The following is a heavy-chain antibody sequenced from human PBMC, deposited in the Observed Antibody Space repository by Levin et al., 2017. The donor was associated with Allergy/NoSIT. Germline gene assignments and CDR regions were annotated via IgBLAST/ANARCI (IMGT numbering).Heavy chain of an antibody. J-gene: IGHJ3*02. CDR1: GGAISSYY. D-gene: IGHD3-10*01. V-gene: IGHV4-4*07. CDR3: ARAMGMNQRLLGFGDLLDAFDI. Sequence: SETLSLTCTVSGGAISSYYWSWIRQPAGKGLEWIGRIYSSGKTNYNPSLKSRVIMSVDTSKNQFSLKLSSVTATDTAVYYCARAMGMNQRLLGFGDLLDAFDIWGQGTMVTVSS. CDR2: IYSSGKT.